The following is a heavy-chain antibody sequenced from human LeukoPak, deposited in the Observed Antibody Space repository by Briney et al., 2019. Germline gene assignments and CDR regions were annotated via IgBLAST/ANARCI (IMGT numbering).Heavy chain of an antibody. Sequence: SETLSLTCPVSGGSVSSGNYYWSWIRQPPGKGLEWIVYIYYSGSTNYNPSLKSRVTISLDTSKNQFSLKLSSVTAADTAVYYCARVGNDAFDIWGQGTMVTVSS. CDR3: ARVGNDAFDI. V-gene: IGHV4-61*01. CDR2: IYYSGST. J-gene: IGHJ3*02. CDR1: GGSVSSGNYY.